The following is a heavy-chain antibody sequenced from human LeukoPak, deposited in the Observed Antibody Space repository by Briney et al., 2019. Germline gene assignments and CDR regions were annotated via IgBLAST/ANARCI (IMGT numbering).Heavy chain of an antibody. CDR3: AKLREWELPDLFDY. J-gene: IGHJ4*02. CDR2: IKQDRSEK. V-gene: IGHV3-7*03. Sequence: GGSLRLSCAASGFTFTNYWMSWVRQAPGKGLELVANIKQDRSEKYYVDSVKGRFTISRDNAKNSLYLQMNSLRAEDTAVYYCAKLREWELPDLFDYWGQGTLVTVSS. D-gene: IGHD1-26*01. CDR1: GFTFTNYW.